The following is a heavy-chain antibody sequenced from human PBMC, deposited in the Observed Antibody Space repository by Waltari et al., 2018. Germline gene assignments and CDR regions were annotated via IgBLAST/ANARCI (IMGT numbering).Heavy chain of an antibody. D-gene: IGHD3-3*01. J-gene: IGHJ2*01. CDR1: GFTFSSYS. CDR3: ARRGRNDFWSGYYIRYWYFDL. CDR2: ISSSSSTI. Sequence: EVQLVESGGGLVQPGGSLRLSCAASGFTFSSYSMNWVRQAPGKGLEWVSYISSSSSTIYYADSVKGRFTISRDNAKNSLYLQMNSLRAEDTAVYYCARRGRNDFWSGYYIRYWYFDLWGRGTLVTVSS. V-gene: IGHV3-48*01.